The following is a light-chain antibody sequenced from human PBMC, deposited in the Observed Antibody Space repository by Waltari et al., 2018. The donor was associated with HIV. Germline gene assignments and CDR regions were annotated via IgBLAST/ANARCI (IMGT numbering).Light chain of an antibody. V-gene: IGKV3-20*01. CDR2: GAS. Sequence: EIVLTQSPGSLSLSPGERATLSCRASQTGSSSQLAWYQQKPGQAPRRLIYGASTRATGTPDRFSGSGSGTDFTLIISRLEPEDFAVYYCQQYGRSPWTFGQGTKVEIK. J-gene: IGKJ1*01. CDR3: QQYGRSPWT. CDR1: QTGSSSQ.